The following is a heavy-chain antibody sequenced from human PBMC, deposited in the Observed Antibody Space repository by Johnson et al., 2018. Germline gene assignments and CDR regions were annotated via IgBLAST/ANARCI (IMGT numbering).Heavy chain of an antibody. CDR1: GGSISSYY. CDR3: ARARLTTGVEYFQH. CDR2: IYYSGST. V-gene: IGHV4-59*01. Sequence: QMQLQESGPGLVKPSETLSLTCTVSGGSISSYYWSWIRQPPGKGLEWIGYIYYSGSTNYNPSLKSRVTISVDTSKNQFSLKLSSVTAADTAVYYCARARLTTGVEYFQHWGQGTLVTVSS. J-gene: IGHJ1*01. D-gene: IGHD1-1*01.